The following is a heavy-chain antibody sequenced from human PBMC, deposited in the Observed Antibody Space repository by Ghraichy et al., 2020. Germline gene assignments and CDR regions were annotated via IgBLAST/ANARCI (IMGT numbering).Heavy chain of an antibody. J-gene: IGHJ5*02. CDR2: IRSKAYGGTT. CDR1: GFTFGDYA. CDR3: TRVPDYYDSSGYLVNWFDP. D-gene: IGHD3-22*01. V-gene: IGHV3-49*03. Sequence: GESLNISCTASGFTFGDYAMSWFRQAPGKGLEWVGFIRSKAYGGTTEYAASVKGRFTISRDDSKSIAYLQMNSLKTEDTAVYYCTRVPDYYDSSGYLVNWFDPWGQGTLVTVSS.